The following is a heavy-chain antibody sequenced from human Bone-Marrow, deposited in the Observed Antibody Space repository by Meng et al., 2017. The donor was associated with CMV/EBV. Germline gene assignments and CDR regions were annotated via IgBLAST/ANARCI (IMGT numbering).Heavy chain of an antibody. D-gene: IGHD3-16*02. CDR1: GFTFSSYA. V-gene: IGHV3-30*04. Sequence: GESLKISCAASGFTFSSYAMHWVRQAPGKGLEWVAVISYDGSNKYYADSVKGRFTISRDNSKNTLYLQMNSLRAEDTAVYYCAREFYRLFDYWGQGTLVTVSS. J-gene: IGHJ4*02. CDR2: ISYDGSNK. CDR3: AREFYRLFDY.